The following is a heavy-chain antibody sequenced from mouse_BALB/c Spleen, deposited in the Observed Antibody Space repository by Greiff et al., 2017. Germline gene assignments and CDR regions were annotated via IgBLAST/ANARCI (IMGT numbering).Heavy chain of an antibody. Sequence: EVKLMESGGGLVKPGGSLKLSCAASGFTFSSYAMSWVRQSPEKRLEWVAEISSGGSYTYYPDTVTGRFTISRDNAKNTLYLEMSSLRSEDTAMYYCARDRGYGYYFDYWGQGTTLTVSS. CDR1: GFTFSSYA. CDR2: ISSGGSYT. D-gene: IGHD1-1*01. V-gene: IGHV5-9-4*01. J-gene: IGHJ2*01. CDR3: ARDRGYGYYFDY.